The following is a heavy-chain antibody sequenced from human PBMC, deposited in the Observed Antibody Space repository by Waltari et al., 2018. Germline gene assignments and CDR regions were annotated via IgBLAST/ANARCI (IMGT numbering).Heavy chain of an antibody. J-gene: IGHJ4*02. CDR2: ISGSGGST. D-gene: IGHD2-2*01. Sequence: EVQLVESGGGLVQPGGSLRLSCAASGFTFSSYAMRWVRQAPGKGLEWVSAISGSGGSTYYADSVKGQFTISRDNSKNTLYLQMNSLRAEDTAVYYCAKMLRWGCSSTSCYAGGYFDYWGQGTLVTVSS. CDR3: AKMLRWGCSSTSCYAGGYFDY. CDR1: GFTFSSYA. V-gene: IGHV3-23*04.